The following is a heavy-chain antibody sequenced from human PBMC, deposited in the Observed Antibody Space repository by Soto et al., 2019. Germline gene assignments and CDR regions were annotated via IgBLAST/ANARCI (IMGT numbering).Heavy chain of an antibody. CDR3: AREHFPSTSDGFDY. CDR2: ISAYNGNT. D-gene: IGHD3-3*02. V-gene: IGHV1-18*04. Sequence: QVQLVQSGAEMKKPGASVKVSCKASGYTFTTYGISWVRQAPGQGLEWMGWISAYNGNTHYAQKLQGRVTMTTDTSTSTAYVELRSLRYDDTAVYYCAREHFPSTSDGFDYWGQGTLVTVSS. J-gene: IGHJ4*02. CDR1: GYTFTTYG.